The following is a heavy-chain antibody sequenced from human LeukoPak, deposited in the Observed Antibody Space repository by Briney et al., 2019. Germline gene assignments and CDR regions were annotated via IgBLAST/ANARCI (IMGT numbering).Heavy chain of an antibody. V-gene: IGHV4-61*02. J-gene: IGHJ5*02. CDR3: ARDRGITTARGVPSWFDP. CDR2: LYSTGSP. CDR1: GDSISNGNYY. D-gene: IGHD3-10*01. Sequence: NPSQTLSLTCTVSGDSISNGNYYWTWIRQPAGKGLDWIGRLYSTGSPNYNPSLKSRVTISIDASQNPFSLKLRYVTVADTAVYYCARDRGITTARGVPSWFDPWGQGTLVTVSS.